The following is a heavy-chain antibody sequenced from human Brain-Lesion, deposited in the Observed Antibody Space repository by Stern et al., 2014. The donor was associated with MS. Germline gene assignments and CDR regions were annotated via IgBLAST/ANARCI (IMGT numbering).Heavy chain of an antibody. Sequence: VQLVESGPGLVKPSGTLSLTCAVSGGSISSSNWWSWVRQSPRKGLEWIGAIYHSGGTKYSPSFESRVIISVDKSKNQFSLKLSYVTAADTAVYYCARELPDLNAFDIWGQGTMVTVSS. J-gene: IGHJ3*02. D-gene: IGHD1-14*01. CDR1: GGSISSSNW. CDR2: IYHSGGT. CDR3: ARELPDLNAFDI. V-gene: IGHV4-4*02.